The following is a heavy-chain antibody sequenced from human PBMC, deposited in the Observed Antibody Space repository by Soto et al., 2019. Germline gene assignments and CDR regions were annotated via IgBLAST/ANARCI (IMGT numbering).Heavy chain of an antibody. D-gene: IGHD6-19*01. V-gene: IGHV4-39*01. CDR3: ARQSSGWYNWFDP. Sequence: ASETLSLTCSVSGGSISSSSYYWGWIRQPPGKGLEWIGSIYYSGSIYYNPSLKSRVTISVDTSKNQFSLKLSSVTAAETAVYYCARQSSGWYNWFDPWGQGTLVT. J-gene: IGHJ5*02. CDR2: IYYSGSI. CDR1: GGSISSSSYY.